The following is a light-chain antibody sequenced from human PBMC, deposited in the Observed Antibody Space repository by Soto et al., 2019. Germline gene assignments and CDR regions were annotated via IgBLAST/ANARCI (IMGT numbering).Light chain of an antibody. CDR3: QQSYSTLLT. CDR1: QSISSY. CDR2: AAS. V-gene: IGKV1-39*01. J-gene: IGKJ4*01. Sequence: DIQMTQSPSSLSASVGDRDTITCRASQSISSYLNWYQQKPGKAPKLLIYAASSLQSGVPSRFSGSGSGTDLTLTISSLQPEDFATYYCQQSYSTLLTFGGGTKVDIK.